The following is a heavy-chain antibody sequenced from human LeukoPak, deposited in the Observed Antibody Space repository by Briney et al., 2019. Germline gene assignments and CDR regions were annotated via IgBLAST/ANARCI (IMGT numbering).Heavy chain of an antibody. CDR1: GFTFNSYS. J-gene: IGHJ4*02. V-gene: IGHV3-30-3*01. Sequence: PGRSLTLSCAASGFTFNSYSMHWVRQAPGKGLEWVTAISDDETYKFYADSVKGRFTISRDNSKNTLYLQMNSLRAEDTAVYYCARGGGKGSFDYWGQGTLVTVSS. CDR2: ISDDETYK. CDR3: ARGGGKGSFDY.